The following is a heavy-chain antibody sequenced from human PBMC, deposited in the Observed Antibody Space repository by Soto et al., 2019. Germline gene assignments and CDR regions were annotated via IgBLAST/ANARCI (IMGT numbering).Heavy chain of an antibody. CDR3: ARGVRGTVPDY. J-gene: IGHJ4*02. V-gene: IGHV4-39*07. Sequence: PSETLSLTCTVSGGSISSSSYYWGWIRQPPGKGLEWIGSIYYSGSTYYNPSLKSRVTISVDTSKNQFSLKLSSVTAADTAVYYCARGVRGTVPDYWGQGTLVTVSS. CDR2: IYYSGST. CDR1: GGSISSSSYY. D-gene: IGHD3-10*01.